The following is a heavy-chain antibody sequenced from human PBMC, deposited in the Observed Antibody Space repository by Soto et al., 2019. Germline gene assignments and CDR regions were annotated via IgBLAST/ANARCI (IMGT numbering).Heavy chain of an antibody. J-gene: IGHJ6*02. Sequence: QVQLVESGGGVVQPGRPLRLSCAASGFTFSSYAMHWVRQAPGKGLEWVAVISYDGSNKYYADSVKGRFTISRDNSKNTLYLQMNSLRAEDTAVYYCARDGDYSLRYYYYGMDVWGQGTTVTVSS. V-gene: IGHV3-30-3*01. D-gene: IGHD4-4*01. CDR2: ISYDGSNK. CDR1: GFTFSSYA. CDR3: ARDGDYSLRYYYYGMDV.